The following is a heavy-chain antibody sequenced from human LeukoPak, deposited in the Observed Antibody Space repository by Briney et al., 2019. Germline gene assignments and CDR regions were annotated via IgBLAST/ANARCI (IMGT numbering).Heavy chain of an antibody. CDR3: ARDAIAVAGLGGY. CDR2: INPDSGGT. V-gene: IGHV1-2*02. J-gene: IGHJ4*02. D-gene: IGHD6-19*01. Sequence: ASVKVSCKASGYTFTTYNMHWVRQAPGQGLEWMGWINPDSGGTNYAQKFQGRVTMTRDTSISTAYMELSRLRSDDTAVYYCARDAIAVAGLGGYWGQGTLVTVFS. CDR1: GYTFTTYN.